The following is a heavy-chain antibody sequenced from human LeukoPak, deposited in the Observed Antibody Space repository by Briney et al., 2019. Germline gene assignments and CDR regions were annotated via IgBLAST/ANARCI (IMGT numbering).Heavy chain of an antibody. J-gene: IGHJ6*02. CDR3: ARDQVASVVTGVIAWGPKKRPFNSHGVDV. D-gene: IGHD2-15*01. CDR1: GFTFSSYG. V-gene: IGHV3-30*03. CDR2: ISYDGSNK. Sequence: GRSLRLSCAASGFTFSSYGMHWVRQAPGKGLEWVAVISYDGSNKYYADSVKGRFTISRDNSKNTLYLQMNSLRAEDTAVYYCARDQVASVVTGVIAWGPKKRPFNSHGVDVWGQGTTVIVSS.